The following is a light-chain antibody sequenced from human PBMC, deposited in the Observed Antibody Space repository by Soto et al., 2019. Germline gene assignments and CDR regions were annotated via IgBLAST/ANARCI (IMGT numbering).Light chain of an antibody. J-gene: IGKJ1*01. Sequence: EIVLTQSPGTLSLSPGETASLSCRASQTISNTYLAWYQHKPGQAPRLLIYGASTRATGIPARFSGSGSGTDFPLTVNRLEPEDFAVYYCQQYGSSPRTFGQGTKVEI. V-gene: IGKV3-20*01. CDR2: GAS. CDR1: QTISNTY. CDR3: QQYGSSPRT.